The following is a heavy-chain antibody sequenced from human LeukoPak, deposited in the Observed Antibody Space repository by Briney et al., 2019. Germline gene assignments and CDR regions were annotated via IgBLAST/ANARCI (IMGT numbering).Heavy chain of an antibody. J-gene: IGHJ4*02. CDR2: IRYDGSDK. V-gene: IGHV3-30*02. D-gene: IGHD4-17*01. Sequence: GGSLRLSCAPSGFTFTYYGIHWVRQAPGKGLQWVACIRYDGSDKYYADSVKGRFTISRDNSKNTLYLQMNSLRAEDTAVYYCAKEKRGDYDDSGGDFFDSWGQGTLVTVSS. CDR1: GFTFTYYG. CDR3: AKEKRGDYDDSGGDFFDS.